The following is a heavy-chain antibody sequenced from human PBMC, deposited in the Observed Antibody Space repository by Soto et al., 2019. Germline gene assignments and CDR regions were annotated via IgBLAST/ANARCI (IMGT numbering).Heavy chain of an antibody. CDR2: MSYDGSDT. D-gene: IGHD3-10*02. V-gene: IGHV3-30*02. CDR1: GFIFSNNG. J-gene: IGHJ4*02. Sequence: GGSLRLSCVGSGFIFSNNGMHWVRQTPGKGLEWVASMSYDGSDTSYADSVKGRFTISRDNSKNTLFLHMSNLRAEDTAMYYCTIVRVADSALDHWGQGTLVTVSS. CDR3: TIVRVADSALDH.